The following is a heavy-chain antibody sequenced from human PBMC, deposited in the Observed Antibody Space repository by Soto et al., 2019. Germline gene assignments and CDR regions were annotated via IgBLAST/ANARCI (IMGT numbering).Heavy chain of an antibody. Sequence: SVKVSCKASGGTFSSYAISWVRQAPGQGLEWMGGIIPIFGAANYAQKFQGRVTITADESTSTAYMELSSLRSEDTAVYYCARDVSFHYYGMDVWAKGPRSPSP. D-gene: IGHD1-26*01. V-gene: IGHV1-69*13. CDR2: IIPIFGAA. J-gene: IGHJ6*02. CDR3: ARDVSFHYYGMDV. CDR1: GGTFSSYA.